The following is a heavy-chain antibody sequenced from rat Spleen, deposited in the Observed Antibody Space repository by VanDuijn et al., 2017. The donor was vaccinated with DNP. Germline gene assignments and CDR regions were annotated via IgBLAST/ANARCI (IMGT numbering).Heavy chain of an antibody. CDR1: GFSLTSYN. D-gene: IGHD1-1*01. CDR3: VREHILQPFDY. J-gene: IGHJ2*01. V-gene: IGHV2-30*01. CDR2: IWTNGST. Sequence: QVQLKESGPGLVQPSQTLSLTCTVSGFSLTSYNVHWVRQPTGKGLEWMGMIWTNGSTDHNSALKSRLSITRDTSMSQLFLKMNSLQTEDIGTYYCVREHILQPFDYWGQGVMVTVSS.